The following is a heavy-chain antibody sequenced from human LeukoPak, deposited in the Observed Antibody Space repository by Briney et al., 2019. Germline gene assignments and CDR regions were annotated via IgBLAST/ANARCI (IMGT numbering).Heavy chain of an antibody. J-gene: IGHJ5*02. CDR3: VREFYPEHSSRWYQWFGP. CDR1: GFTVSSNF. D-gene: IGHD6-13*01. V-gene: IGHV3-66*01. Sequence: PGGSLRLSCATSGFTVSSNFMSWVRQAPGKGLEWVSVIPSGGDTYYADFVKGRFTISRDNSKNTLNLQMTSLRAEDTAVYYCVREFYPEHSSRWYQWFGPWGQGTLVTVYS. CDR2: IPSGGDT.